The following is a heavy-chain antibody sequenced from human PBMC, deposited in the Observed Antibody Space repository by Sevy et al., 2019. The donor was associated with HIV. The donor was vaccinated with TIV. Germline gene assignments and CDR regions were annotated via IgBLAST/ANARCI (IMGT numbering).Heavy chain of an antibody. J-gene: IGHJ5*02. CDR3: ARDIVVVPAAIWGWFDP. CDR2: IHTSGST. Sequence: SETLSLTCTVSGGSISSYYWSWIRQPAGKGLEWIGRIHTSGSTNYNPSLKSRVTMSVDTSKNQFSLKLSSVTAADTAVYYCARDIVVVPAAIWGWFDPWGQGALVTVSS. CDR1: GGSISSYY. D-gene: IGHD2-2*01. V-gene: IGHV4-4*07.